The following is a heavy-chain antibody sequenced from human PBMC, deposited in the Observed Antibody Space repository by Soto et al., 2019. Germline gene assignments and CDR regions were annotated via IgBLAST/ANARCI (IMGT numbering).Heavy chain of an antibody. CDR3: AKESYSSSSYYYGMDV. Sequence: GGSLRLSCAASGFTFSSYAMSWVRQAPGKGLEWVSAISGSGGSTYYADSVKGRFTVSRDNSKNTLFLQMNSLRGEDTAVYYCAKESYSSSSYYYGMDVWGQGTTVTVSS. V-gene: IGHV3-23*01. J-gene: IGHJ6*02. CDR2: ISGSGGST. CDR1: GFTFSSYA. D-gene: IGHD6-6*01.